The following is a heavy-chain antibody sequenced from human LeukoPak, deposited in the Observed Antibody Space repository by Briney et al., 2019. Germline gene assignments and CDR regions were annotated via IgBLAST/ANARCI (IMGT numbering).Heavy chain of an antibody. CDR3: ARLGWLYGSGSMNWFDA. Sequence: SETLSLTCAVYGGSFSGYYWSWIRQPPGKGLEWIGEINHSGSTNYNPSLKSRVTISVDTSKNQFSLKLSSVTAADTAVYYCARLGWLYGSGSMNWFDAWGQGTLGTVSS. V-gene: IGHV4-34*01. CDR1: GGSFSGYY. J-gene: IGHJ5*02. D-gene: IGHD3-10*01. CDR2: INHSGST.